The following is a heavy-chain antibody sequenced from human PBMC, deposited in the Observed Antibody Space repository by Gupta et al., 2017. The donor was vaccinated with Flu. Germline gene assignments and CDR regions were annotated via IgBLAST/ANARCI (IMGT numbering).Heavy chain of an antibody. Sequence: QVTLKESGPALVKPTQTLTLTCTFSGFSLSTSGMRVSWIRQAPGKALEWLARIYWDDDKFYSTSLKTRLTIPKDTAKNQVVLTMTNMDPVDTATYYCARMLPGNDYDIVTGYRTSAPYLYYGGRVSLVTDSS. CDR3: ARMLPGNDYDIVTGYRTSAPYLYY. V-gene: IGHV2-70*04. J-gene: IGHJ4*01. D-gene: IGHD3-9*01. CDR1: GFSLSTSGMR. CDR2: IYWDDDK.